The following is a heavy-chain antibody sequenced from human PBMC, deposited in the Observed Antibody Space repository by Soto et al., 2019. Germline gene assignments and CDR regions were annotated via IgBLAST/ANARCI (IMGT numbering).Heavy chain of an antibody. CDR1: GFTFSSYG. J-gene: IGHJ4*02. CDR2: IWYDGSNK. Sequence: QVQLVESGGGVVQPGRSLRLSCAASGFTFSSYGMHWVRQAPGKGLEWVAVIWYDGSNKYYADSVKGRFTISIDNSKNTLYLQMNSLRAEDTDVYYCARDDCRGGICYSYYFYYCGQGTLVTVSS. V-gene: IGHV3-33*01. D-gene: IGHD2-15*01. CDR3: ARDDCRGGICYSYYFYY.